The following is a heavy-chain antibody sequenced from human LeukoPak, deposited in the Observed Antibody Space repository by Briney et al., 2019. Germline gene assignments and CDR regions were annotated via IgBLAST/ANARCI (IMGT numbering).Heavy chain of an antibody. Sequence: PGGSLRLSCAASGFTFSYYAMTWVRQAPGKGLEWVSTIRNNGATTHSADSVKGRFTISRDNSKNTLYLQMNSLRAEDTAVYYCAKVYHDSGCLIDYWGQGTLVTVSS. CDR3: AKVYHDSGCLIDY. D-gene: IGHD6-19*01. J-gene: IGHJ4*02. CDR1: GFTFSYYA. CDR2: IRNNGATT. V-gene: IGHV3-23*01.